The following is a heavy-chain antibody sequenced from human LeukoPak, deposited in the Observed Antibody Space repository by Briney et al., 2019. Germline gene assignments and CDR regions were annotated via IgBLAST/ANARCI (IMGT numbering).Heavy chain of an antibody. D-gene: IGHD1-26*01. CDR3: ARVVRAKSDAFDI. Sequence: ASVQVTFKATGYTFTSYGISWVRQAPGQGLEWMGWISAYNGNKNYAQKLQVRATITTHTSTRTASMYLRSLRSDDTAVYYCARVVRAKSDAFDIWGQGTMVTVSS. CDR2: ISAYNGNK. CDR1: GYTFTSYG. J-gene: IGHJ3*02. V-gene: IGHV1-18*01.